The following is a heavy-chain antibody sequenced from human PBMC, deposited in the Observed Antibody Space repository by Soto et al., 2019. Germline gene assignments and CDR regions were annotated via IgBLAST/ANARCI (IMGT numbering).Heavy chain of an antibody. D-gene: IGHD6-13*01. Sequence: VQLVESGGGLIQPGGSLRLSCAASGFTVSNNYMRWVRQAPGKGLEWVSLIYSGGNTHYADSVKGRFTISRDDSKNTLYLQMNSLRVEDTAVYYCARDPPGIAASGAGGWGQGTLVTVSS. CDR1: GFTVSNNY. CDR3: ARDPPGIAASGAGG. CDR2: IYSGGNT. V-gene: IGHV3-53*01. J-gene: IGHJ4*02.